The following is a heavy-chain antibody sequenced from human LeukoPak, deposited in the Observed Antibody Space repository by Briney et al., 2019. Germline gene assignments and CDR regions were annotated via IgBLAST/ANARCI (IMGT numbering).Heavy chain of an antibody. Sequence: GASVKVSCKASGYTFTGYYIHWVRQAPGQGLEWMGWINPNSGGTNYAQKFQGRVTMTRDTSISTAYMELSRLRSDDTAVYYCARGRFYSYCSSTSCQARFDYWGQGTLVTVSS. J-gene: IGHJ4*02. CDR3: ARGRFYSYCSSTSCQARFDY. CDR1: GYTFTGYY. D-gene: IGHD2-2*01. CDR2: INPNSGGT. V-gene: IGHV1-2*02.